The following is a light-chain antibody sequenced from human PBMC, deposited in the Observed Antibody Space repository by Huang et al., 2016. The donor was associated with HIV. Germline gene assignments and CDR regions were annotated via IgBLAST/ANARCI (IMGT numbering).Light chain of an antibody. CDR3: LQYYSVPQT. Sequence: DIVMTQSPDSLAVSPGERATINCKSSQTVLYSLNKKNYLACFQQKTGRPPKLLIYWATTRESGVPDRFSGSGSVTDFTLTINNLQAEDVAVYFCLQYYSVPQTFGHGTKVEIK. CDR1: QTVLYSLNKKNY. CDR2: WAT. V-gene: IGKV4-1*01. J-gene: IGKJ1*01.